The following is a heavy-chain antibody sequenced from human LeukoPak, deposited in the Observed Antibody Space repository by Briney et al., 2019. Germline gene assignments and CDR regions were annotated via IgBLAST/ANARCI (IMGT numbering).Heavy chain of an antibody. Sequence: GGSLRLSCAASGFTFSSYAMSWVRQAPGKGLEWVSAISGSGGSTYYADSVKGRFTISRDNSKNTLYLQMSSLRAEDTAVYYCALAIVVVPAQLTGAFDIWGQGTMVTVSS. CDR2: ISGSGGST. CDR3: ALAIVVVPAQLTGAFDI. CDR1: GFTFSSYA. V-gene: IGHV3-23*01. J-gene: IGHJ3*02. D-gene: IGHD2-2*01.